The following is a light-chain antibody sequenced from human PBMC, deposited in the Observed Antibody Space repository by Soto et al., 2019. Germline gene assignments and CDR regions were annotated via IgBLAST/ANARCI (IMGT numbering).Light chain of an antibody. J-gene: IGLJ2*01. CDR2: RNN. V-gene: IGLV1-40*01. CDR3: HSYAISLSGMV. Sequence: QSVLTQPPSVSGAPGQAVTISCAGRSSNIGSGFDVHWYQQLPGTAPTLLIYRNNNRPSGVPDRVFGSKSGTSASLAIIGLQPEDEAEYYCHSYAISLSGMVFGGGTKLTVL. CDR1: SSNIGSGFD.